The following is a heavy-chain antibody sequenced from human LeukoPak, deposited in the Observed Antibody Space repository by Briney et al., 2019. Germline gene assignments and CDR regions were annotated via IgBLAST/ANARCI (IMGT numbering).Heavy chain of an antibody. CDR1: GFTFSSYW. V-gene: IGHV3-74*01. D-gene: IGHD3-22*01. Sequence: GGSLRLSCAASGFTFSSYWMHWVRQAPGKGLVWVSRINSDGSRTSYADSVKGRFTISRDNGKNTLYLQMNSLRAEDTAVYYCARGGSYDSSGYYPFVFWGQGTLVTVSS. CDR3: ARGGSYDSSGYYPFVF. J-gene: IGHJ4*02. CDR2: INSDGSRT.